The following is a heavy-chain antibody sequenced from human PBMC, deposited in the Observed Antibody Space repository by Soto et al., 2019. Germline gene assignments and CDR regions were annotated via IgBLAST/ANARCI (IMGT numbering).Heavy chain of an antibody. V-gene: IGHV3-73*01. CDR3: TSADYYGSGSYEYYFDY. J-gene: IGHJ4*02. Sequence: GGSLRLSCAASGFTFSGSAMHWVRQASGKGLEWVGRIRSKANSYATAYAASVKGRFTISRDDSKNTAYLQMNSLKTEDTAVYYCTSADYYGSGSYEYYFDYWGQGTLVTVSS. CDR2: IRSKANSYAT. D-gene: IGHD3-10*01. CDR1: GFTFSGSA.